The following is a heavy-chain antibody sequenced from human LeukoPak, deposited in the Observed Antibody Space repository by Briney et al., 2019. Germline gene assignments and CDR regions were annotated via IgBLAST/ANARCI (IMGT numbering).Heavy chain of an antibody. CDR3: ARDTWGSAAAFDI. V-gene: IGHV3-66*01. CDR1: GFTVSSNY. CDR2: IYSGGST. J-gene: IGHJ3*02. Sequence: GGSLRLSCTASGFTVSSNYMSWVRQAPGKGLEWVSVIYSGGSTYYADSVKGRFTISRDNSKNTLCLQINSLRAEDTAVYYCARDTWGSAAAFDIWGQGTMVTVSS. D-gene: IGHD7-27*01.